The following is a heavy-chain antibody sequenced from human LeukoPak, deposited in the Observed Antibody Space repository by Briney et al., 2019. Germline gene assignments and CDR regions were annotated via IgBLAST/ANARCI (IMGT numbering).Heavy chain of an antibody. Sequence: GGSLRLSCAASGFTFTNAWMSWVRQAPGKGLEWLGFITSKAYGGTTEYAASVKGRFTISRDDSKSVAYLQMNSLKTEDTAVYYCARFTYCSGGSCCFDPWGQGTLVTVSS. CDR2: ITSKAYGGTT. V-gene: IGHV3-49*04. CDR1: GFTFTNAW. J-gene: IGHJ5*02. D-gene: IGHD2-15*01. CDR3: ARFTYCSGGSCCFDP.